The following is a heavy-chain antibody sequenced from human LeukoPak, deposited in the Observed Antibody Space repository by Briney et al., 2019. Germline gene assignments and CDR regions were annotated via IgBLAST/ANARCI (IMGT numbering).Heavy chain of an antibody. Sequence: SETLSLTCTVSGGSISSYYWSWIRQPAGRGLEWIGRIYTSGSTNYNPSLKSRVTMSVDTSKNQFSLKLSSVTAADTAVYYCARGTPTYYYDSSGSYVRDWFDPWGQGTLVTVSS. J-gene: IGHJ5*02. CDR3: ARGTPTYYYDSSGSYVRDWFDP. V-gene: IGHV4-4*07. D-gene: IGHD3-22*01. CDR1: GGSISSYY. CDR2: IYTSGST.